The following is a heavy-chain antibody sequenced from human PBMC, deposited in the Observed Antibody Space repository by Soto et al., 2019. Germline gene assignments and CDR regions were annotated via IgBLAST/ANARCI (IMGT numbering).Heavy chain of an antibody. J-gene: IGHJ4*02. CDR2: ITGSGDST. CDR3: AKELRADYNPAYFAH. D-gene: IGHD4-4*01. Sequence: EVQLLESGGDLVQPGGSLRLSCAASGFTFKSYAVSWVRQAPGKGLEWVSVITGSGDSTYYADSVKGRFTISRDNSKNTLYLQMNSLTDEDTAVYYCAKELRADYNPAYFAHWGQGTLVTVSA. V-gene: IGHV3-23*01. CDR1: GFTFKSYA.